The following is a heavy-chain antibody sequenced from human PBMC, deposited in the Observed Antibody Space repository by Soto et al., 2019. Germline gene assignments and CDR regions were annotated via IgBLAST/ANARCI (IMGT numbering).Heavy chain of an antibody. Sequence: QVQLVQSGAEVKKPGASVKVSCTASGYTFTNYDIHWVRQATGQGLEWMGWMNPDSGNTGQSKQFQGRVTMTRDTSISTAYMEMSSLRSEDTAVYYCARGRFRRTWFDPWGQGTLVTVSS. V-gene: IGHV1-8*01. CDR1: GYTFTNYD. J-gene: IGHJ5*02. D-gene: IGHD3-16*01. CDR2: MNPDSGNT. CDR3: ARGRFRRTWFDP.